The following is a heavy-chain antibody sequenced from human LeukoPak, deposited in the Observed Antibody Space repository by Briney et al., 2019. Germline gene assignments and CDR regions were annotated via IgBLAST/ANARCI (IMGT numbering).Heavy chain of an antibody. V-gene: IGHV1-46*01. J-gene: IGHJ3*02. D-gene: IGHD3-22*01. CDR3: AREPMIVVVPDAFDI. Sequence: GASVKVSCKASGYTFTSYYMHWVRQAPGQGLEWMGIINPSGGSTSYAQKFQGSVTMTRDMSTSTVYMELSSLRSEDTAVYYCAREPMIVVVPDAFDIWGQGTMVTVSS. CDR2: INPSGGST. CDR1: GYTFTSYY.